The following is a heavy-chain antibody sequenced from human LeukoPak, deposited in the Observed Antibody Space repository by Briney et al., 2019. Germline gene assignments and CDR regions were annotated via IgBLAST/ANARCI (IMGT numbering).Heavy chain of an antibody. J-gene: IGHJ4*02. D-gene: IGHD2-2*01. CDR1: GFTFSSHA. CDR2: LSGSGGNT. V-gene: IGHV3-23*01. CDR3: AKVASLCTSTSCVRGGFDY. Sequence: PGGSLRLSCVASGFTFSSHAMSWVRQAPGKGLEWVSALSGSGGNTYYADSVKGRFTISRDNSKNTLYLQMNSLRAEDTAKYYCAKVASLCTSTSCVRGGFDYWGQGTLVTVSS.